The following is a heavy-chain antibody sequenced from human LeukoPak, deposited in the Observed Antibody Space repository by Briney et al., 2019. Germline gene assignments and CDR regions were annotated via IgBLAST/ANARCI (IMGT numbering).Heavy chain of an antibody. CDR3: ARVGRGVNWYFDL. D-gene: IGHD3-10*01. CDR1: GGSISSYY. J-gene: IGHJ2*01. CDR2: IYYSGST. Sequence: SETLSFTCTGSGGSISSYYWSWIRQPPGKGLEWIGYIYYSGSTNYNPSLKSRVTISVDTSNNQFSLKLNSVTAADTAVYYCARVGRGVNWYFDLWGRGTLVTASS. V-gene: IGHV4-59*01.